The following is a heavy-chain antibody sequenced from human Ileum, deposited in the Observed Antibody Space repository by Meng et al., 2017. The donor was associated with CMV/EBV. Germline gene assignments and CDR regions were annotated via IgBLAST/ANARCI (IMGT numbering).Heavy chain of an antibody. CDR2: IYSRGSS. V-gene: IGHV4-30-4*08. Sequence: QLQRACLPGVWQPPPPLSISCTVSGGYISSGGYFWIRLRQPPGKGLEWIGYIYSRGSSYYTPSLKSRVTILLDTAKNQFSLKLTSMTAADTDIYYCVRDFRNILYNWGQGNLVTVSS. D-gene: IGHD2/OR15-2a*01. J-gene: IGHJ4*02. CDR1: GGYISSGGYF. CDR3: VRDFRNILYN.